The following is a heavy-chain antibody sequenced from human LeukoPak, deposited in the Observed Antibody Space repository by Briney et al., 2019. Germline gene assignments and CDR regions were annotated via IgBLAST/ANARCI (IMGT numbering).Heavy chain of an antibody. V-gene: IGHV5-51*01. CDR3: ARQHCSSTSCYAEGFDP. CDR1: GYSFTSYW. Sequence: GESLKISCKGSGYSFTSYWIGWVRQMPGKGLEWMGIIYPGDSDTRYSPSFQGQVTISADKSISTAYLQWSSLEASDTAMYYCARQHCSSTSCYAEGFDPWGQGTLVTVSS. J-gene: IGHJ5*02. CDR2: IYPGDSDT. D-gene: IGHD2-2*01.